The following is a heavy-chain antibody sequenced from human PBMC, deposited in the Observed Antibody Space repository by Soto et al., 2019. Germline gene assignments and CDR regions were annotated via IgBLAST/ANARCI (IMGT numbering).Heavy chain of an antibody. J-gene: IGHJ5*02. D-gene: IGHD6-13*01. CDR1: GGSISSSSYY. CDR2: IYYSGST. Sequence: QLQLQESGPGLVKPSETLSLTCTVSGGSISSSSYYWGWIRQPPGKGLEWIGSIYYSGSTYYNPSLKSRVTISVDTSKNQFSLKLSSVTAADTAVYYCARCLRSSSWYAATGGWFDPWGQGTLVTVSS. CDR3: ARCLRSSSWYAATGGWFDP. V-gene: IGHV4-39*01.